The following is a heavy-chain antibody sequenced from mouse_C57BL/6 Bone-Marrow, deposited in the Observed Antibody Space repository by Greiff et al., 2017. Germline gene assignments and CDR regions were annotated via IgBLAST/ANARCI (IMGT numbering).Heavy chain of an antibody. CDR3: TRKGGSSLDS. D-gene: IGHD1-1*01. CDR2: IDPETGGT. CDR1: GYTFTDYE. J-gene: IGHJ2*01. V-gene: IGHV1-15*01. Sequence: QVQLQQSGAELVRPGASVTLSCKASGYTFTDYEMHWVKQTPVHGLEWIGAIDPETGGTAYNQKFKGKAILTADKSSSTAYMELRSLTSEDSAVYYCTRKGGSSLDSWGQGTTLTVSS.